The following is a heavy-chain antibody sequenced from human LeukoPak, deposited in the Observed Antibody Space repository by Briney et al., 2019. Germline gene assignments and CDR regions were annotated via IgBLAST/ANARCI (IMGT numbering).Heavy chain of an antibody. CDR3: AGGDRNGWYFDY. J-gene: IGHJ4*02. D-gene: IGHD6-19*01. V-gene: IGHV3-20*04. Sequence: GGSLRLSCAASGFTFDEHGMSWVRQAPGKGLEWVSGINWNGGSTGYADSVKGRFTISRDNAKNSLYLQMNSLRAEDTALYYCAGGDRNGWYFDYWGKGTLVTVSS. CDR1: GFTFDEHG. CDR2: INWNGGST.